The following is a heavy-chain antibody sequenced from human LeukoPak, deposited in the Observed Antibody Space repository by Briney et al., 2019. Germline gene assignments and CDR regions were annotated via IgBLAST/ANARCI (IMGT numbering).Heavy chain of an antibody. D-gene: IGHD5-18*01. Sequence: GGSLRLSCAASGFTFSGYWMHWVRQAPGKGLVWVSRINSDGSSTSYADSVKGRFTISRDNAKNTLYLQMNSLRAEDTAVYYCARSGVDTATYPFDYWGQGTLVTVSS. CDR3: ARSGVDTATYPFDY. J-gene: IGHJ4*02. CDR2: INSDGSST. V-gene: IGHV3-74*01. CDR1: GFTFSGYW.